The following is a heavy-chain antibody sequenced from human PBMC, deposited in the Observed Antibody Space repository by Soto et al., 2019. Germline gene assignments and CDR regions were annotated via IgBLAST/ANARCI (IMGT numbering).Heavy chain of an antibody. CDR3: AKHSRIYYWFDY. J-gene: IGHJ4*02. CDR2: ISGGSDST. CDR1: GFTFRTYA. Sequence: EVQLLESGGGWVQPGGSLRLSCAASGFTFRTYAMSWVRQAPGKGLEWVSAISGGSDSTYHADPVKGRFTISRDNAKNALYLQMTSLRAEDTAVYYCAKHSRIYYWFDYWGQGTLVTVSS. D-gene: IGHD1-26*01. V-gene: IGHV3-23*01.